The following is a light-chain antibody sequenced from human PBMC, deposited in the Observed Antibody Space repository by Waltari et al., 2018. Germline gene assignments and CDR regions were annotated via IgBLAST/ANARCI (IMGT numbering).Light chain of an antibody. CDR1: SSDVGSYDY. CDR3: SSYTGSSTLVI. Sequence: QSALTQPASVSGSPGQSITISSTGSSSDVGSYDYVSWYQHHPGKAPKLIIYGVSNRPSGVSNRFSGSKSGNTASLTISGVQAEDEADYYCSSYTGSSTLVIFGGGTKLTVL. J-gene: IGLJ2*01. CDR2: GVS. V-gene: IGLV2-14*01.